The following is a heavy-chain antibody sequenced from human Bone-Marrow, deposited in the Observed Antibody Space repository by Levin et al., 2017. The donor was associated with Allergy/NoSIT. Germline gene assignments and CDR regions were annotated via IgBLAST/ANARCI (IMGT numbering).Heavy chain of an antibody. J-gene: IGHJ6*02. Sequence: PGGSLRLSCAVSGVTCNTYTLTWVRQPPGKGLEWVSSINTNSGYVHHGESVKGRFTISSDNSKQLLFLQMNRLRDEDTASYYAASRLTASGGLDVWGHGTTVTVSS. CDR3: ASRLTASGGLDV. CDR2: INTNSGYV. CDR1: GVTCNTYT. V-gene: IGHV3-21*04. D-gene: IGHD5-18*01.